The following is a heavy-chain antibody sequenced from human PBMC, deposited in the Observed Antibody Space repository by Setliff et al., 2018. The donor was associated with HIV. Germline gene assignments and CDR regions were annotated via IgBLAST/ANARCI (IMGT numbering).Heavy chain of an antibody. V-gene: IGHV3-23*01. CDR2: ISSGGEIM. D-gene: IGHD1-26*01. Sequence: SGGSLRLSCAASGFTFSNYNMNWVRQAPGKGLEWVSAISSGGEIMFYADSVKGRFTISRDNSKNTLYLQMISLRADDTAVYYCAEDKTEGAMGHWGQGTLVTVSS. J-gene: IGHJ4*02. CDR3: AEDKTEGAMGH. CDR1: GFTFSNYN.